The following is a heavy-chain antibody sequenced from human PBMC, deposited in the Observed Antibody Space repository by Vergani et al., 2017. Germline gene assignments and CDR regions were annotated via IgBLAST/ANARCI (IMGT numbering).Heavy chain of an antibody. D-gene: IGHD2-21*02. V-gene: IGHV3-9*01. CDR3: ARGSHIVVVTAHGAFDI. CDR2: ISWNSGSI. Sequence: VQLVESGGGVVQPGRSLRLSCAASGFTFDDYAMHWVRQAPGKGLEWVSGISWNSGSIGYADSVKGRFTISRDNAKNSLYLQMNSLRAEDTAVYYCARGSHIVVVTAHGAFDIWGQGTMVTVSS. CDR1: GFTFDDYA. J-gene: IGHJ3*02.